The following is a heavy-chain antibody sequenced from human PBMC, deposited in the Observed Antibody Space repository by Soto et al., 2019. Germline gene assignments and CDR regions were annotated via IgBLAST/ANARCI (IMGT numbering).Heavy chain of an antibody. CDR3: ARGAGGYYYMDV. V-gene: IGHV3-74*01. Sequence: GGSLRLSCAASGFTFSSYWMHWVRQAPGKGLVWVSRINSDGRSTNYADSVKGRFTISRDNAKNTVYLRMNSLRVEDTAVYYCARGAGGYYYMDVWGKGTTVTVSS. CDR2: INSDGRST. D-gene: IGHD3-10*01. J-gene: IGHJ6*03. CDR1: GFTFSSYW.